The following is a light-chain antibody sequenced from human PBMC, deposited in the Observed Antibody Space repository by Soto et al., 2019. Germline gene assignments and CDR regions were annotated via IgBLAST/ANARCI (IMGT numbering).Light chain of an antibody. CDR3: QQYNSYSRT. V-gene: IGKV1-5*01. CDR2: DAS. J-gene: IGKJ1*01. CDR1: QSISSW. Sequence: DIQMTQSPSTLSASVGDRVTITCRASQSISSWLAWYQQKPGKAPKLLIYDASSLESGVPSRFSDSGSGTEFTLTISSLQPDDFATYYCQQYNSYSRTFGQGTTVEIK.